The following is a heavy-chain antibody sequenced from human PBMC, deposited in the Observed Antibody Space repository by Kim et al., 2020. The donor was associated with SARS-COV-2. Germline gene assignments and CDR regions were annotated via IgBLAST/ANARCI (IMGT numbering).Heavy chain of an antibody. CDR3: AREGSGSYNWFDP. D-gene: IGHD3-10*01. Sequence: YSQPFQGRVTISRNRAATTAYMELSSLTSKDTAVYYCAREGSGSYNWFDPWGQGTLVTVSS. J-gene: IGHJ5*02. V-gene: IGHV1-3*01.